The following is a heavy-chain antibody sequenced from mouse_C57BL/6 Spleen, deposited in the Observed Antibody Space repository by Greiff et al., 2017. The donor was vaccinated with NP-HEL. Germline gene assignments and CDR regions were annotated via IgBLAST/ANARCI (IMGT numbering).Heavy chain of an antibody. J-gene: IGHJ3*01. CDR3: ARRYCSSTWFAY. CDR1: GYTFTSYW. D-gene: IGHD1-1*01. Sequence: QVQLQQPGAELVMPGASVKLSCKASGYTFTSYWMHWVKQRPGQGLEWIGEIDPADSYTNYNQKFKGKSTLTVDKSSSTAYMQLSSLTSEDYAVYYCARRYCSSTWFAYWGKGTLVTVAA. V-gene: IGHV1-69*01. CDR2: IDPADSYT.